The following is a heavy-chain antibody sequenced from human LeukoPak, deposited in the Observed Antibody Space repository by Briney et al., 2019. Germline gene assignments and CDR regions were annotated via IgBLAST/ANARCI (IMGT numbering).Heavy chain of an antibody. CDR2: INHSGTT. J-gene: IGHJ4*02. V-gene: IGHV4-34*01. Sequence: PSETLSLTCAVYGGSFSAYYWSWIRQPPRKGLEWFGEINHSGTTSYNPSLKSRVTISVDTSKNQFSLRLTSVTAADTAVYYCARGGGYCSSASCSDFDYWGQGTQVTVSS. CDR1: GGSFSAYY. CDR3: ARGGGYCSSASCSDFDY. D-gene: IGHD2-2*01.